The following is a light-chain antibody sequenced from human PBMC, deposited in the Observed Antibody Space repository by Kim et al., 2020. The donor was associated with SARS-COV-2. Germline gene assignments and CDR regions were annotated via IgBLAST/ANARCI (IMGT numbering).Light chain of an antibody. Sequence: AIQLTQSPSSLSASVGDRVTITCRASQGIKNDLAWYQQKPGKAPEVLIYGASSLERGVPSRFSGSGSGTYFTLTIGSLQAEDFATYYCQQIHSYPRTFGQGTKVDIK. CDR2: GAS. CDR3: QQIHSYPRT. CDR1: QGIKND. V-gene: IGKV1-13*02. J-gene: IGKJ2*01.